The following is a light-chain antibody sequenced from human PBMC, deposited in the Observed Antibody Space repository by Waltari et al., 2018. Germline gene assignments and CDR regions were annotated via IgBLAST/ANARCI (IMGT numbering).Light chain of an antibody. CDR1: SSDIGGYHS. V-gene: IGLV2-14*03. J-gene: IGLJ2*01. CDR3: SSYIDSSTLEL. Sequence: QSALTQPASVSGSPGQSITIPCTGTSSDIGGYHSVHWSQQVPGKAPKLIIYDVSNRPSGVSSRFSGSKSSNTASLTISGLQAEDEANYYCSSYIDSSTLELFGGGTSLTVL. CDR2: DVS.